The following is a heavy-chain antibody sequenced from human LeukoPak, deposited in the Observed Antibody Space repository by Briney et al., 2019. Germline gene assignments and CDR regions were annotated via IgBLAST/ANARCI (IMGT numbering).Heavy chain of an antibody. J-gene: IGHJ6*03. D-gene: IGHD5-18*01. CDR2: INPHSGNT. CDR3: SRGGYSYEYYCYYYYMDV. CDR1: GYTFTSYD. V-gene: IGHV1-8*01. Sequence: ASVKVSCKASGYTFTSYDINWVRQAPGQGLEWMGWINPHSGNTGYAQKFQGRVTMTRNTSISTAYMELSSLRSEDTAVYYCSRGGYSYEYYCYYYYMDVWGKGTTVTVSS.